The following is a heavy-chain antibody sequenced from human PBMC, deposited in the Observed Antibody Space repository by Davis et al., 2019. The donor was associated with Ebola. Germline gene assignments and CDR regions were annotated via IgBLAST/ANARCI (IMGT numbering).Heavy chain of an antibody. CDR1: GFTISAYG. Sequence: GESLKISCAASGFTISAYGMSWVRQAPGKGLEWVSVIGSGCDTDHADSVQGRFIISRDASKNTLFLQMNTLRAEDTAVYYCARVSSNSGWWGGSYYYYAMDVWGQGTTVTVSS. D-gene: IGHD6-19*01. J-gene: IGHJ6*02. V-gene: IGHV3-23*01. CDR3: ARVSSNSGWWGGSYYYYAMDV. CDR2: IGSGCDT.